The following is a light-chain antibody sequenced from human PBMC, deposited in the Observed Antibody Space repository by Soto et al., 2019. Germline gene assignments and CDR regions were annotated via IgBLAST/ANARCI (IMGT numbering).Light chain of an antibody. CDR2: DAS. V-gene: IGKV1-33*01. J-gene: IGKJ3*01. CDR3: QQSYSTLIFT. Sequence: DIQMTQSPSSLSASVGDRVTITCQASQDISNYLNWYQQKPGKAPKLLIYDASNLETGVPSRFSGSGSGTDFTFTISSLQPEDFATYYCQQSYSTLIFTFGPGTKVDIK. CDR1: QDISNY.